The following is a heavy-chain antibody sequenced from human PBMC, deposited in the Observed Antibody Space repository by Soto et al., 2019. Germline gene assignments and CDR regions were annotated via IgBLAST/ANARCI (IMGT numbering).Heavy chain of an antibody. J-gene: IGHJ4*02. CDR3: ARGGERYYYGPGSYSPHRFDY. V-gene: IGHV4-34*01. CDR1: GGSFSGYY. D-gene: IGHD3-10*01. CDR2: INHSGST. Sequence: PSETLSLTCAVYGGSFSGYYWSWIRQPPGKGLEWIGEINHSGSTNYNPSLKSRVTISVDTSKNQFSLKLSSVTAADTAVYYCARGGERYYYGPGSYSPHRFDYWGQGTLVTVSS.